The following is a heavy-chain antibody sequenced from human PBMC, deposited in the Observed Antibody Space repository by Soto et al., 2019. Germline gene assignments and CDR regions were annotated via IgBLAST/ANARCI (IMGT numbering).Heavy chain of an antibody. D-gene: IGHD3-22*01. J-gene: IGHJ6*02. Sequence: VQLVQSGAEVKKPGSSVKVSCKASGVTFSSYAISWVRQAPGQGLEWMGGISTICGTTNYAQKFQGRVTITADKSTSTDSLELSSMRSKATAVYDCESRPMIVVAYGMDVWGHGTTVTVSS. V-gene: IGHV1-69*06. CDR2: ISTICGTT. CDR3: ESRPMIVVAYGMDV. CDR1: GVTFSSYA.